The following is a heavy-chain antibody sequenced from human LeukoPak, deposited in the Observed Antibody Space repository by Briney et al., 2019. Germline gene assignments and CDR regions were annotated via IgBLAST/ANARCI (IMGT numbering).Heavy chain of an antibody. Sequence: AGGSLRLSCAGSGFAFGTYAMSWVRQAPGMGLEWVSSISANGQATYYADSVEGRFTISSDNSKNTLYLQLNSLRAEDTATYCARDPYNTILYRLAYWGQGTLVTVSS. CDR2: ISANGQAT. D-gene: IGHD3-10*01. CDR1: GFAFGTYA. CDR3: ARDPYNTILYRLAY. V-gene: IGHV3-23*01. J-gene: IGHJ4*02.